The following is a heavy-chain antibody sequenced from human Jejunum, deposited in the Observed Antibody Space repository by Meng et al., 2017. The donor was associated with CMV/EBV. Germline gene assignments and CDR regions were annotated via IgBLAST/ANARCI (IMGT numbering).Heavy chain of an antibody. Sequence: QVQLQGSGPRLVKPPQALSPTCIVSGDSISSGDYSWNWIRQSPGKGLEWIGYIYYNRNAYYNPSLQSRVSISVDTSKNEFSLNLNSVTAADTALYFCARGGIFRGIDYWGQGTLVTVSS. J-gene: IGHJ4*02. CDR3: ARGGIFRGIDY. CDR2: IYYNRNA. V-gene: IGHV4-30-4*08. CDR1: GDSISSGDYS. D-gene: IGHD3-10*01.